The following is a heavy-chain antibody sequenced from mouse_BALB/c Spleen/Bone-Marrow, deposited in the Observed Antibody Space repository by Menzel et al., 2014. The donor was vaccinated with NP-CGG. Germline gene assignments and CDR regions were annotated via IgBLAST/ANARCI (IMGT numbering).Heavy chain of an antibody. CDR2: TYPGDGDT. Sequence: VKLMESGAELARPGASVKLSCKASGYTFTSYWMQWVKQRPGQGLEWIGATYPGDGDTRYTQKFKGKATLTADKSSSTAYMQLSSLASEDSAVYYCARRDYGIRENYYAMDYWGQGTSVTVSS. J-gene: IGHJ4*01. CDR3: ARRDYGIRENYYAMDY. CDR1: GYTFTSYW. V-gene: IGHV1-87*01. D-gene: IGHD1-2*01.